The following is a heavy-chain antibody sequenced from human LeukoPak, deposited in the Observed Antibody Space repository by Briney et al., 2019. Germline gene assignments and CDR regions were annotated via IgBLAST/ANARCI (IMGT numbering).Heavy chain of an antibody. Sequence: KPSETLSLTCTVSGGSISSSSYYWGWIRQPPGQGLEWIGEINHSGSTNYNPSLKSRVTISVDTSKNQFSLKLSSVTAADTAVYYCARGRDLSSSCQYFQHWGQGTLVTVSS. CDR1: GGSISSSSYY. J-gene: IGHJ1*01. D-gene: IGHD6-13*01. CDR2: INHSGST. CDR3: ARGRDLSSSCQYFQH. V-gene: IGHV4-39*07.